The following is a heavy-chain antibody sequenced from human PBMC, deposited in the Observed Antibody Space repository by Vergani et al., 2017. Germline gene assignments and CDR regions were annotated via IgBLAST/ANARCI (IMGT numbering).Heavy chain of an antibody. Sequence: QVPLVQSGSEVRKPWASVKVSCQVSGYSLPELTIHWVRQAPGKGLEWMGGFEPEHGEVTFAHHIQGRVTMTEDRSTDTAYMELSSLRPEDTALYYCALVTDYYDSSGYYFDYWGQGTLVTVSS. V-gene: IGHV1-24*01. J-gene: IGHJ4*02. D-gene: IGHD3-22*01. CDR2: FEPEHGEV. CDR3: ALVTDYYDSSGYYFDY. CDR1: GYSLPELT.